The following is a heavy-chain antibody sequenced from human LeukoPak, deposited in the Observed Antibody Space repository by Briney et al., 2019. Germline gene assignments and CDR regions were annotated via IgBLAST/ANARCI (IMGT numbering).Heavy chain of an antibody. V-gene: IGHV4-59*01. CDR1: GGPISSYY. CDR2: IYYSGGT. D-gene: IGHD3-10*01. Sequence: AEPQTLPCSVCGGPISSYYWSWIRQPPGKGLEWIGYIYYSGGTNYNPYLKSRVTISVHTSTNQFYLKLSSVTAADTAVYYCAREYYQIFDYSGQGTLVTVS. J-gene: IGHJ4*02. CDR3: AREYYQIFDY.